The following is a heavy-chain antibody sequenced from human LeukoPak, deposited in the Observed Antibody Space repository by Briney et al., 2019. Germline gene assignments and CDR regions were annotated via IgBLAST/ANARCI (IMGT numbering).Heavy chain of an antibody. J-gene: IGHJ4*02. Sequence: PGGSLRLSCAASGFTFSSYGMHWVRQAPGKGLEWVAFIGYDGSNKYYADSVKGRFTISRDNSKNTLYLQMNSLRAEDTAVYYCAKDRHSYGPDPFRWGQGTLVTVSS. CDR3: AKDRHSYGPDPFR. CDR1: GFTFSSYG. CDR2: IGYDGSNK. V-gene: IGHV3-30*02. D-gene: IGHD5-18*01.